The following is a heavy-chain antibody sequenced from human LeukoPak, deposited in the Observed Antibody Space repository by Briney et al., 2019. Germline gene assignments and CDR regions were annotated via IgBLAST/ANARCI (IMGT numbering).Heavy chain of an antibody. J-gene: IGHJ6*03. Sequence: GGSLRLSCAASGFTFSSYGMHWVRQAPGKGLEWVAFIRYDGSNKYYADSVKGRFAISRDNSKNTLCLQMNSLRAEDTAVYYCAKDSGIYYYYYYMDVWGKGTTVTVSS. CDR2: IRYDGSNK. CDR3: AKDSGIYYYYYYMDV. CDR1: GFTFSSYG. V-gene: IGHV3-30*02.